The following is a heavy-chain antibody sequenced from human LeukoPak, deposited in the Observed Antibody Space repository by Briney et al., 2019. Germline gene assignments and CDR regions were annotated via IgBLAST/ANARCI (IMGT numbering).Heavy chain of an antibody. CDR2: INPNSGGT. D-gene: IGHD3-10*01. Sequence: ASVKVSCKASGYTFTGHYMHWVRQAPGQGLEWMGWINPNSGGTNYAQKFQGRVTMTRDTSISTAYMELSRLRSDDTAVYYCAREYGSGSYLGYWGQGTLVTVSS. CDR3: AREYGSGSYLGY. CDR1: GYTFTGHY. V-gene: IGHV1-2*02. J-gene: IGHJ4*02.